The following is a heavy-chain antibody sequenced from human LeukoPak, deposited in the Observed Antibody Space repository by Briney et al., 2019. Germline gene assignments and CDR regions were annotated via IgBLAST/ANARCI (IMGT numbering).Heavy chain of an antibody. CDR3: ARDQTYDYVWGSYRYTQLDY. V-gene: IGHV1-2*04. D-gene: IGHD3-16*02. J-gene: IGHJ4*02. CDR1: GYTFTAYY. CDR2: INPNSGGT. Sequence: GASVSVSCKASGYTFTAYYMHWVRQAPGQGLERRGWINPNSGGTNCAQKFQGWVTMTRDTSISTAYMELSRLKSDDTAVYYCARDQTYDYVWGSYRYTQLDYWGQGTLVTVSS.